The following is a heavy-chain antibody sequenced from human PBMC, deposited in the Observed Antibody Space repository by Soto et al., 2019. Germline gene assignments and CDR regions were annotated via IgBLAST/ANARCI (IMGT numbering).Heavy chain of an antibody. Sequence: QVQLQESGPGLVKPSQTLSLTCTVSGGSISSGDYYWSWIRQPPGKGLEWIGYIYYSGSTYYNPSLKSRVTISVDTSKNQFSLKLSSVTAADTAVYYCARVVRRYYGSGEFDYWGQGTLVTVSS. J-gene: IGHJ4*02. CDR3: ARVVRRYYGSGEFDY. CDR1: GGSISSGDYY. V-gene: IGHV4-30-4*01. D-gene: IGHD3-10*01. CDR2: IYYSGST.